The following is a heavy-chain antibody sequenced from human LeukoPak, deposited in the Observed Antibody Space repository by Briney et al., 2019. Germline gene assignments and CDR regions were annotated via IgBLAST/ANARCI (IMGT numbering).Heavy chain of an antibody. V-gene: IGHV4-39*01. D-gene: IGHD6-13*01. Sequence: SETLSLTCTVSGGSISSSSYYWGWIRQPPGKGLEWIGSIYYSGSTYYNPSLKSRVTISVDTSKDQFSLKLSSVTAADTAVYYCARQNIAAAGTNWFDPWGQGTLVTVSS. CDR1: GGSISSSSYY. J-gene: IGHJ5*02. CDR3: ARQNIAAAGTNWFDP. CDR2: IYYSGST.